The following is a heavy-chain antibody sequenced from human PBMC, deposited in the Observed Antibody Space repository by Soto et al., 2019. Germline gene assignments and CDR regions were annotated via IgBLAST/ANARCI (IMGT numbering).Heavy chain of an antibody. CDR1: GFTLSVFG. CDR2: ISHEGNSK. J-gene: IGHJ4*02. Sequence: ESGGGVVQPGGSLRLSCAASGFTLSVFGMHWVRQAPGKGPEWVAVISHEGNSKHYADSVKGRFTISRDNAKNTLSLLMDSLRPEDTALYYCAKTITLSPSDDSRGRGALIDHWGQGTLVTVSS. D-gene: IGHD6-19*01. CDR3: AKTITLSPSDDSRGRGALIDH. V-gene: IGHV3-30*18.